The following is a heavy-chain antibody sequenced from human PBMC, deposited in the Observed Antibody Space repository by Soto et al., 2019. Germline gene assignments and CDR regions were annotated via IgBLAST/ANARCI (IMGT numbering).Heavy chain of an antibody. D-gene: IGHD3-10*01. V-gene: IGHV1-2*02. J-gene: IGHJ4*02. CDR3: ARAVHTMIQGVRFRVDQ. CDR1: GYTFTAYY. Sequence: QVQLVQSGAEMKKPGASVKVSCEASGYTFTAYYIHWVRQAPGQGLEWMGWINPNGGGTKYAQKFQGRVTTTRDTSINTAYMELTRLTSDDTAVYYCARAVHTMIQGVRFRVDQWGQGTLVTVSS. CDR2: INPNGGGT.